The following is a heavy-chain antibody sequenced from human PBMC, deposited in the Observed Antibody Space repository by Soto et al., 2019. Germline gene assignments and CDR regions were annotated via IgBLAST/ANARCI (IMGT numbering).Heavy chain of an antibody. D-gene: IGHD7-27*01. CDR1: GFNFSDHY. CDR2: IRNSGAFV. Sequence: GGSLRLSCAASGFNFSDHYMSWIRQAPGKGLEWVSYIRNSGAFVYYADSVKGRFTISRDNTKNSVYLQMNSLRAEDTAVYYCATILGRALDIWGQGTMVTVSS. CDR3: ATILGRALDI. J-gene: IGHJ3*02. V-gene: IGHV3-11*01.